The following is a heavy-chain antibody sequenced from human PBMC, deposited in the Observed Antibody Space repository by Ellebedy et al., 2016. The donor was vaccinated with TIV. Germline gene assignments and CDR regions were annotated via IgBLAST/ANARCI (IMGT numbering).Heavy chain of an antibody. V-gene: IGHV3-33*08. J-gene: IGHJ6*02. CDR3: ARGKGATRVAYYGMDV. CDR1: GFTFSSYA. D-gene: IGHD1-26*01. Sequence: GESLKISCAASGFTFSSYAMSWVRQAPGKGLEWVAVIWYDGSNKYYADSVKGRFTISRDNSKNTLYLQMNSLRAEDTAVYYCARGKGATRVAYYGMDVWGQGTTVTVSS. CDR2: IWYDGSNK.